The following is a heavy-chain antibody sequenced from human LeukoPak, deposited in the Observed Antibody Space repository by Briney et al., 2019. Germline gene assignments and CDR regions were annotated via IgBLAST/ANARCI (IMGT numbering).Heavy chain of an antibody. J-gene: IGHJ3*02. CDR3: AKETTAYYDFWSGPENAFDI. CDR1: GFTFSSYA. Sequence: GGSLRLSCAASGFTFSSYAMSWVRQAPGKGLEWVSAISGSGGSTYYADSVKGRFTISRDNSKNTLYLQMNSLRAEDTAVYYCAKETTAYYDFWSGPENAFDIWGQGTMVTVSS. V-gene: IGHV3-23*01. D-gene: IGHD3-3*01. CDR2: ISGSGGST.